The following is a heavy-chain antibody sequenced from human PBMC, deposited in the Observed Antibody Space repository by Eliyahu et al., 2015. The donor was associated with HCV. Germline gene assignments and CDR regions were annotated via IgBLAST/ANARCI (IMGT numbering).Heavy chain of an antibody. CDR1: GYTFTSYG. D-gene: IGHD2-15*01. CDR3: ARTYCSGGSCYHKLYYFDY. Sequence: QVQLVQSGAEVKKPGASVKVSCKASGYTFTSYGXSWVRQAPGQGLEWMGWISAYNGNTNYAQKLQGRVTMTTDTSTSTAYMELRSLRSDDTAVYYCARTYCSGGSCYHKLYYFDYWGQGTLVTVSS. CDR2: ISAYNGNT. V-gene: IGHV1-18*01. J-gene: IGHJ4*02.